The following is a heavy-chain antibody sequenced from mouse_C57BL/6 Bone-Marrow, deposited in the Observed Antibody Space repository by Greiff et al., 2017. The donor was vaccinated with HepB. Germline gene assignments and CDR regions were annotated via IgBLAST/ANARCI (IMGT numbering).Heavy chain of an antibody. D-gene: IGHD1-1*01. CDR2: IRNKANGYTT. Sequence: EVQLQQSGGGLVQPGGSLSLSCAASGFTFTDYYMSWVRQPPGKALEWLGFIRNKANGYTTEYSASVKGRFTISRDNSQSILYLQMNALRAEASATYYCARSPHYYGSSHWYFDVWGTGTTVTVSS. J-gene: IGHJ1*03. CDR1: GFTFTDYY. V-gene: IGHV7-3*01. CDR3: ARSPHYYGSSHWYFDV.